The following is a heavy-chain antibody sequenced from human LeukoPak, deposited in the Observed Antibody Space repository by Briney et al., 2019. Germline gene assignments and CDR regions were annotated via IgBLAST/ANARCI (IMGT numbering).Heavy chain of an antibody. CDR2: ICTSGST. CDR1: GGSISSGSYY. Sequence: SQTLSLTCTVSGGSISSGSYYWSWIRQPAGKGLEWIGRICTSGSTNYNPSLKGRVTISVDTSKNQFSLKLSSVTAADTAVYYCARSRYSSGSVDYWGQGTLVTVSS. CDR3: ARSRYSSGSVDY. V-gene: IGHV4-61*02. D-gene: IGHD6-19*01. J-gene: IGHJ4*02.